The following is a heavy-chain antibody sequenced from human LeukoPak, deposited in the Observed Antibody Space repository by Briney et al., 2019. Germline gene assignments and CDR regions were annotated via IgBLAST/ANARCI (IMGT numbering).Heavy chain of an antibody. CDR1: GFTFSTYA. CDR2: ISGSGGST. V-gene: IGHV3-23*01. D-gene: IGHD3-22*01. Sequence: PGGSLRLSCAASGFTFSTYAMSWVRQAPGKGLEWVSAISGSGGSTYYADSVKGRFTISRDNSKNTLFLQMNSLRADDTAVYYCAKERRRDYYDSSGYYYGDDAFDIWGQGTMVTVSS. CDR3: AKERRRDYYDSSGYYYGDDAFDI. J-gene: IGHJ3*02.